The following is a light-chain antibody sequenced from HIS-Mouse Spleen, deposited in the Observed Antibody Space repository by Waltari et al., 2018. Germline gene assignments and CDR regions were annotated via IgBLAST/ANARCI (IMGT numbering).Light chain of an antibody. CDR3: CSYAGSSV. Sequence: QSALTQPPSVSGSPGQSVTISCTGTSSDVGSYNRVSWYQQPPGTAPKLMIYEVSNRPSGVPDRFSGSKSGNTASLTISGLQAEDEADYYCCSYAGSSVFGGGTKLTVL. CDR1: SSDVGSYNR. V-gene: IGLV2-18*02. CDR2: EVS. J-gene: IGLJ2*01.